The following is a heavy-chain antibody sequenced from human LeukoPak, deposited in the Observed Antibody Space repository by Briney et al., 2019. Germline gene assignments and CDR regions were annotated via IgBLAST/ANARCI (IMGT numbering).Heavy chain of an antibody. V-gene: IGHV1-8*03. CDR3: ARTHYYDFWGGYNWFDP. Sequence: ASVKVSCMASGYTFTSYDINWVRQATGQGLEWMGWMNPNSGNTGYAQKFQGRVTITRNTSISTAYMELSSLRSEDTAVYYCARTHYYDFWGGYNWFDPWGQGTLVTVSS. D-gene: IGHD3-3*01. J-gene: IGHJ5*02. CDR1: GYTFTSYD. CDR2: MNPNSGNT.